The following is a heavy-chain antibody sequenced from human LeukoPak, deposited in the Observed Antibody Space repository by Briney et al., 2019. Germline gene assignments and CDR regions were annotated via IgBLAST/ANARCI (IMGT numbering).Heavy chain of an antibody. J-gene: IGHJ5*02. CDR2: INPNSGGT. D-gene: IGHD3-10*01. V-gene: IGHV1-2*02. Sequence: ASAKVSCKASGYTFTGYYMHWVRQAPGQGLEWMGWINPNSGGTNYAQKFQGRVTMTRGTSISTAYMELSRLRSDDTAVYYCARVMVRGVIITPWGQGTLVTVSS. CDR3: ARVMVRGVIITP. CDR1: GYTFTGYY.